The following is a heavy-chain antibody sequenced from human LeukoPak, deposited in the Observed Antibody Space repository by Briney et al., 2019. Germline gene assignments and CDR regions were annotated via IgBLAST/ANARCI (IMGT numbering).Heavy chain of an antibody. D-gene: IGHD3-22*01. V-gene: IGHV4-61*02. CDR3: ARESPLYDSSGYYAY. CDR1: GGSISSGSYY. J-gene: IGHJ4*02. Sequence: PSQTLSLTCTVSGGSISSGSYYWSWIRQPAGKGLEWIGRIYTSGSTNYNPSLKSRVTISVDTSKNQFSPKLSSVTAADTAVYYCARESPLYDSSGYYAYWGQGTLVTVSS. CDR2: IYTSGST.